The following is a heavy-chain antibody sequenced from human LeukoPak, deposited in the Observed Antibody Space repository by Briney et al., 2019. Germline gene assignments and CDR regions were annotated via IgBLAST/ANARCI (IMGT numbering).Heavy chain of an antibody. CDR2: IFYSGST. D-gene: IGHD2-2*01. J-gene: IGHJ4*02. V-gene: IGHV4-39*07. CDR1: GGSISTSNYY. CDR3: ARGWGSATREACDY. Sequence: SETLSLTCTVSGGSISTSNYYWGWIRQPPGKGLEWIGNIFYSGSTYYSPSPKSRVTISLDTSRNQFSLKLSSVTAADTAVYYCARGWGSATREACDYWGQGTLVTVSS.